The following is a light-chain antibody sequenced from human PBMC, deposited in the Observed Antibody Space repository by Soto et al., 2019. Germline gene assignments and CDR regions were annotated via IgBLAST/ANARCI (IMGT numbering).Light chain of an antibody. V-gene: IGKV3-11*01. Sequence: EIVLTQSPATLSLSPGERATLSCRASQSVSSYLAWYQQKPGQAPRLLIYDASNMATGIAARFSGSGSGTDLTLTISSLEPEDFAVYYCQQRSNWPPITCGPAKKVDMK. J-gene: IGKJ3*01. CDR3: QQRSNWPPIT. CDR2: DAS. CDR1: QSVSSY.